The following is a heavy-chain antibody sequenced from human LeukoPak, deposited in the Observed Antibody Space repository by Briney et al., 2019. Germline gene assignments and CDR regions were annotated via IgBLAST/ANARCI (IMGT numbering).Heavy chain of an antibody. CDR2: IYYSGST. CDR1: GGSISSGGYY. V-gene: IGHV4-31*03. D-gene: IGHD2-15*01. Sequence: SQTLSLTCTVSGGSISSGGYYWSWIRQHPGKGLEWIGYIYYSGSTYYNPSLKSRVTISVDTSKNQFSLKLSSLTAADTAVYYCATYCSGGSCYSYGMDVWGKGPRSPSPQ. J-gene: IGHJ6*01. CDR3: ATYCSGGSCYSYGMDV.